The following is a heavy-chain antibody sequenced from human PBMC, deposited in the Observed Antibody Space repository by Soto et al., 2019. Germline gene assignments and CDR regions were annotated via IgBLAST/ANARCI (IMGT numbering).Heavy chain of an antibody. V-gene: IGHV1-18*01. CDR2: IIVYNGNT. Sequence: ASVKVSCKASGYTFTNSGISWVRQAPGQGLEWIGWIIVYNGNTNYAQKIQGRVTMTRDMSTNTAYMELSSLRSEDTAVYYCAATFYYDSSGYNQNNDAFDMWGQGTMVTVSS. D-gene: IGHD3-22*01. CDR1: GYTFTNSG. J-gene: IGHJ3*02. CDR3: AATFYYDSSGYNQNNDAFDM.